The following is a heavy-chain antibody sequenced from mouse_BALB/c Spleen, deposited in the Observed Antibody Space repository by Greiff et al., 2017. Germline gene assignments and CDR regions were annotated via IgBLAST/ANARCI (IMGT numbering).Heavy chain of an antibody. D-gene: IGHD3-2*01. V-gene: IGHV14-4*02. J-gene: IGHJ3*01. CDR3: NADSSGTGAY. CDR1: GFNIKDYY. Sequence: DVQLQESGAELVRSGASVKLSCTASGFNIKDYYMHWVKQRPEQGLEWIGWIDPENGDTEYAPKFQGKATMTADTSSNTAYLQLSSLTSEDTAVYYCNADSSGTGAYWGQGTLVTVSA. CDR2: IDPENGDT.